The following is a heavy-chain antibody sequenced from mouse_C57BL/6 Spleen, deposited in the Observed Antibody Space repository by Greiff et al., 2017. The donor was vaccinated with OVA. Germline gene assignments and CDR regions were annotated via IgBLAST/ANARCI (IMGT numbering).Heavy chain of an antibody. Sequence: VQLQQSGPELVKPGASVKISCKASGYTFTDYYMNWVKQSHGKSLEWIGDINPNNGGTSYNQKFKGKATLTVDKSSSTAYMELRSLTSEDSAVYYCAREYDNYAMDYWGQGTSVTVSS. V-gene: IGHV1-26*01. D-gene: IGHD2-3*01. CDR2: INPNNGGT. CDR3: AREYDNYAMDY. J-gene: IGHJ4*01. CDR1: GYTFTDYY.